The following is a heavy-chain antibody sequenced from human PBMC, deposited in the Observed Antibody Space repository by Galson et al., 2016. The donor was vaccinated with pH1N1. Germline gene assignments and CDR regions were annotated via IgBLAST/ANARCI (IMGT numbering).Heavy chain of an antibody. CDR2: IYWDDDK. V-gene: IGHV2-5*02. J-gene: IGHJ4*02. D-gene: IGHD4-17*01. CDR3: ARNGYGDYVGYLDS. Sequence: PALVKPTQTLTLTCTFSGFSLSTSGVGVGWIRQPPGKALEWLALIYWDDDKRYSPSLKSRLTITKDTSKNQGVLTMTNMDPVDTATYYCARNGYGDYVGYLDSWGQGTLVTVSS. CDR1: GFSLSTSGVG.